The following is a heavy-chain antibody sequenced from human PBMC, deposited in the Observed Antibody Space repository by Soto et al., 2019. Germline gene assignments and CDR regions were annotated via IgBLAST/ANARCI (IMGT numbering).Heavy chain of an antibody. J-gene: IGHJ3*02. CDR3: ATRSSLRPSDI. Sequence: GGSLRLSCAASGFSFSSYWMHWVRQAPGKGLVWVSRIKSDGSSTTYADSVKGRFTISRDNAKNTLYLQMNSLRAEDTAVYYCATRSSLRPSDIWGPGTMCTVS. CDR1: GFSFSSYW. V-gene: IGHV3-74*01. D-gene: IGHD1-26*01. CDR2: IKSDGSST.